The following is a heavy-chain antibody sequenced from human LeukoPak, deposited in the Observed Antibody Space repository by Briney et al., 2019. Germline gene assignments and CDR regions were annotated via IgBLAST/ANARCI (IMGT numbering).Heavy chain of an antibody. Sequence: SETLSLTCAVSGYSISSYYWSCIRQPPGKGLEWIAYIYYSGSTNYNPSLQSRVTISVDTSRNQFSLKLSSVTTADTAIYYCARMRPNGEHDYWGQGTLVTVSS. CDR2: IYYSGST. V-gene: IGHV4-59*01. CDR3: ARMRPNGEHDY. CDR1: GYSISSYY. D-gene: IGHD4-17*01. J-gene: IGHJ4*02.